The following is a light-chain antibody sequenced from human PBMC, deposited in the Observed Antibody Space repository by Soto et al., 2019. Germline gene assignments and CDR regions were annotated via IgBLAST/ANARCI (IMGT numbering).Light chain of an antibody. CDR2: GAS. CDR1: QSVSSNY. J-gene: IGKJ1*01. Sequence: ESVLTQSPGTLSLSPGERATLSCRASQSVSSNYLAWYQQKPGQAPRLLIYGASTRVTGIPDRFSASGSGTDFTLTISRLEPEDSAVYYCQQYGSSPTWTFGQGTKVEIK. CDR3: QQYGSSPTWT. V-gene: IGKV3-20*01.